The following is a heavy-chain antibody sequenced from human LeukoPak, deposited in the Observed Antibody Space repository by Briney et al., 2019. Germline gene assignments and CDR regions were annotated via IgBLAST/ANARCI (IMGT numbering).Heavy chain of an antibody. CDR1: GFPFSETR. D-gene: IGHD7-27*01. Sequence: GGPLRFSCAASGFPFSETRRSWFGRAPGRGLGWVAEIKDDGSEKEYVDAVKGRFTISRDNPKTSLYLQMNSLRAEDTGVYYCATYTNWVAGDIWGQRTTVFVS. J-gene: IGHJ6*02. CDR3: ATYTNWVAGDI. CDR2: IKDDGSEK. V-gene: IGHV3-7*01.